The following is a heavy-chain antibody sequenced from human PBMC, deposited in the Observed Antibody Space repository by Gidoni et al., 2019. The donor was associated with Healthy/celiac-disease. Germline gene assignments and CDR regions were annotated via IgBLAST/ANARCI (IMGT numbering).Heavy chain of an antibody. D-gene: IGHD5-12*01. CDR3: ARVTRDGYNPGLEFDY. J-gene: IGHJ4*02. CDR1: GYTFTSYY. Sequence: QVQLVQSGAEVKKPGASVKVSCKASGYTFTSYYMHWVRQAPGQGLEWMGIINPSGGSTSYAQKFQGRVTMTRDTSTSTVYMELSSLRSEDTAVYYCARVTRDGYNPGLEFDYWGQGTLVTVSS. V-gene: IGHV1-46*03. CDR2: INPSGGST.